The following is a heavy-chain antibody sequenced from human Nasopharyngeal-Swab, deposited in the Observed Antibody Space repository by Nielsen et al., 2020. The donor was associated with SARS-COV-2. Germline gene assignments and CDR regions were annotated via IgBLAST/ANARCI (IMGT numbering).Heavy chain of an antibody. D-gene: IGHD5-24*01. CDR1: GFTFSSYG. J-gene: IGHJ3*02. V-gene: IGHV3-33*01. CDR3: ARDRVGWLQLSPDAFDI. Sequence: GGSLRLSSTVSGFTFSSYGMHWVRQAPGKGLEWVAVIWYDGSYKYYGDSVKGRFTISRDNSKNTLYLEMNNLRVEDTAVYYCARDRVGWLQLSPDAFDIWGQGTMVTVSS. CDR2: IWYDGSYK.